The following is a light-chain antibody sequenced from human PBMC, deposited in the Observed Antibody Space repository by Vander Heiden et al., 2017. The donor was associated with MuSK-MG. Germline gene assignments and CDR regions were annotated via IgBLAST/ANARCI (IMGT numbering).Light chain of an antibody. Sequence: DIQMTESPSSLSASVGDRVTITCRASQSISSYLNWYQQKPGKAPKLLIYAAYSLQSGVPSRFRGIRSGADFTLTISTLQPEDFATYYCQQSYRTSALTLGGGTKVEIK. CDR1: QSISSY. CDR3: QQSYRTSALT. J-gene: IGKJ4*01. CDR2: AAY. V-gene: IGKV1-39*01.